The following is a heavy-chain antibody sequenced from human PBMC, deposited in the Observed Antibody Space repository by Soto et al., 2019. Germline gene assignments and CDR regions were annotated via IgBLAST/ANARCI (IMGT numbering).Heavy chain of an antibody. V-gene: IGHV4-30-4*01. Sequence: SETLSLTCTVSGGSIISGDYYWSWIRQPPGKGLEWIGYIYYSGSTYYNPSLKSRVTISVDTSKNQFSLKLSSVTAADTAVYYCAAYYYDSSGYLDYWGQGTLVTAPQ. CDR2: IYYSGST. D-gene: IGHD3-22*01. CDR3: AAYYYDSSGYLDY. J-gene: IGHJ4*02. CDR1: GGSIISGDYY.